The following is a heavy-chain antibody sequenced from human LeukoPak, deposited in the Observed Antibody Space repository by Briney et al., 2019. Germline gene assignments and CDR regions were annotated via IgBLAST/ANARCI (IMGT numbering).Heavy chain of an antibody. CDR3: ARHMVITPFDS. V-gene: IGHV3-11*01. CDR1: GFPFRDYY. J-gene: IGHJ4*02. Sequence: GGSLRLSCVASGFPFRDYYFSWVRQAPGQGLEWLSFISASGNIIHYEDSVKGRFTISRDDAKNSVFLQMDSLRTEDTAIYYCARHMVITPFDSWGQGTLVTVSS. D-gene: IGHD4/OR15-4a*01. CDR2: ISASGNII.